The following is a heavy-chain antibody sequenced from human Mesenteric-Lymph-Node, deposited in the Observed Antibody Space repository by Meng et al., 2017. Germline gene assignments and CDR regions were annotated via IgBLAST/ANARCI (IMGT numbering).Heavy chain of an antibody. V-gene: IGHV4-4*02. CDR1: GGSSSSSNW. J-gene: IGHJ4*02. CDR2: IYHSGST. CDR3: ASFPPPGKQWLVTDY. D-gene: IGHD6-19*01. Sequence: QVRLEESGPGLVKPSGALSLTCAVSGGSSSSSNWWSWVRQPPGKGLEWIGEIYHSGSTNYNPSLKSRVTISVDKSKNQFSLKLSSATAADTAVYYCASFPPPGKQWLVTDYWGQGTLVTVSS.